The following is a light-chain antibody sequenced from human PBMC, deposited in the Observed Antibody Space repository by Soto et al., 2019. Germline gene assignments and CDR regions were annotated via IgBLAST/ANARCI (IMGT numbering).Light chain of an antibody. Sequence: EIVMTQSPATLSVSPGERATLSCRASQSVSSNLAWYQQKPGQAPRLLIYGASTRATGIPARFSGSGSGTEFTLTTSSLQYEDVAVYYCQQYNNWPPWTFGQGTKVEIK. CDR2: GAS. V-gene: IGKV3-15*01. J-gene: IGKJ1*01. CDR3: QQYNNWPPWT. CDR1: QSVSSN.